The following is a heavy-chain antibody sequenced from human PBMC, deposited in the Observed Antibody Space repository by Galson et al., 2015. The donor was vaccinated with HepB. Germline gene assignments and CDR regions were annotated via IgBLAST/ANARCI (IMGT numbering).Heavy chain of an antibody. CDR2: ISYDGSNK. J-gene: IGHJ6*03. Sequence: SLRLSCAASGFTFSSYGMHWVRQAPGKGLEWVAVISYDGSNKYYADSVKGRFTISRDNSKNTLYLQMNSLRAEDTAVYYCAKDGIVVVPAAMGYYYYYMDVWGKGTTVTVSS. V-gene: IGHV3-30*18. D-gene: IGHD2-2*01. CDR1: GFTFSSYG. CDR3: AKDGIVVVPAAMGYYYYYMDV.